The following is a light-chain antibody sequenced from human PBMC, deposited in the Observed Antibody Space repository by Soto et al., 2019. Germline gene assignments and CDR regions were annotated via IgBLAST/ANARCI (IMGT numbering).Light chain of an antibody. J-gene: IGLJ2*01. Sequence: QSALTQPASVSGSPGQSITISCTGTSSDVGGYNYVSWYQQHPGKAPKLMIYDVSNRPSGVSNRFSGSKSGNTASLTISGLQSEYEADYYCSSYISSSTVVFGGGTKLTVL. V-gene: IGLV2-14*01. CDR3: SSYISSSTVV. CDR1: SSDVGGYNY. CDR2: DVS.